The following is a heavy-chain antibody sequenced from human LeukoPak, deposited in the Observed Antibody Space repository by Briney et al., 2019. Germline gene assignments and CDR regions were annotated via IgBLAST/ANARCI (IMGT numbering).Heavy chain of an antibody. D-gene: IGHD3-22*01. CDR2: IYYSGST. CDR1: GGSISSYY. V-gene: IGHV4-59*08. Sequence: PSETLSLTCTVSGGSISSYYWSWIRQPPGKGLEWIGYIYYSGSTNYNPSLKSRVTISVDTSKNQFSLKLSSVTAADTAVYYCAAHSSGRFGSWAYNWFDPWGQGTLVTVSS. CDR3: AAHSSGRFGSWAYNWFDP. J-gene: IGHJ5*02.